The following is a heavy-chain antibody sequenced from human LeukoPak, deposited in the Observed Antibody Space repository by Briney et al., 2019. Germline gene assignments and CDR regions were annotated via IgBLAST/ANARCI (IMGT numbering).Heavy chain of an antibody. V-gene: IGHV3-7*01. D-gene: IGHD1-7*01. Sequence: GGSLRLSCVASGFPFSSYWMTWVRQAPGKGLEWVANIKQDGSKKSYVDSVKGRFTISRDNAENSLYLQMNSLRAEDTAVYYCATSRTFDYWGQGTLVTVSS. CDR1: GFPFSSYW. J-gene: IGHJ4*02. CDR3: ATSRTFDY. CDR2: IKQDGSKK.